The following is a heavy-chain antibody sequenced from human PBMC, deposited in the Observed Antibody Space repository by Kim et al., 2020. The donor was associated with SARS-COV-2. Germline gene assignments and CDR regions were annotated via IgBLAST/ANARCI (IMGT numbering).Heavy chain of an antibody. J-gene: IGHJ4*02. D-gene: IGHD2-21*01. V-gene: IGHV4-34*01. Sequence: RVTISVDTSKNQFSLKLSSVTAADTAVYYCAREPAEAYCGGDCYFYYFDYWGQGTLVTVSS. CDR3: AREPAEAYCGGDCYFYYFDY.